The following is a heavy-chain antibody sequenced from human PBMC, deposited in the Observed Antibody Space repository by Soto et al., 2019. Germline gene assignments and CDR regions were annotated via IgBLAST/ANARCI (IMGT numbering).Heavy chain of an antibody. Sequence: QVQLQESGPGLVKPSQTLSLTCTVSGGSINSGGYYWSWIRQHPGKGLEWIGYIYYSGSTYYNPSHKDRVTKALLQSKNQFSLGLSSVTAADTAVYYGARGMGCYVCCGYYSGRGFDYWGQGTLVTVSS. D-gene: IGHD3-22*01. CDR2: IYYSGST. CDR3: ARGMGCYVCCGYYSGRGFDY. J-gene: IGHJ4*02. V-gene: IGHV4-31*03. CDR1: GGSINSGGYY.